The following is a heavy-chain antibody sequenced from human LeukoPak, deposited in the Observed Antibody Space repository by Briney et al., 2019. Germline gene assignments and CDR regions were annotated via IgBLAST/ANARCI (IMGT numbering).Heavy chain of an antibody. CDR1: GFTFNTYS. V-gene: IGHV3-7*01. CDR2: IKKDGNEK. J-gene: IGHJ4*02. D-gene: IGHD3-22*01. CDR3: ARVWGVDYYDSSGYSDY. Sequence: QPGGSLRLSCTGSGFTFNTYSMSWVRQAPGKGLEWVANIKKDGNEKYYVDSVKGRFTISRDNAKNSVFLQMNSLRAEDTAVYYCARVWGVDYYDSSGYSDYWGQGTLVTVSS.